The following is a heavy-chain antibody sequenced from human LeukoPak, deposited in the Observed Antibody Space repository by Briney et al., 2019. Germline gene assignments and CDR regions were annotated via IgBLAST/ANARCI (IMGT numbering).Heavy chain of an antibody. D-gene: IGHD1-26*01. CDR2: ISYYGSNK. CDR1: GFTFSSYG. V-gene: IGHV3-30*18. J-gene: IGHJ4*02. CDR3: AKPGELLNVFDY. Sequence: GGSLRLSCAASGFTFSSYGMHWVRQAPGKGLECVAVISYYGSNKYYADSVKGRFTISRDNSKNTLYLQMNSLRAEDTAVYYCAKPGELLNVFDYWGQGTLVTVSS.